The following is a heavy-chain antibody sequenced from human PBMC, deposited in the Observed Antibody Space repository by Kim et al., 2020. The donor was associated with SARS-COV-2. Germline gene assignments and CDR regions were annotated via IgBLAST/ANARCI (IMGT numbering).Heavy chain of an antibody. D-gene: IGHD2-21*01. CDR3: ARGPRRRARLLSGNWFDP. J-gene: IGHJ5*02. V-gene: IGHV4-34*01. CDR1: GGSFSGYY. Sequence: SETLSLTCAVYGGSFSGYYWSWIRQPPGKGLEWIGEINHSGSTNYNPSLKSRVTISVDTSKNQFSLKLSSVTAADTAVYYCARGPRRRARLLSGNWFDPWGQGTLVTVSS. CDR2: INHSGST.